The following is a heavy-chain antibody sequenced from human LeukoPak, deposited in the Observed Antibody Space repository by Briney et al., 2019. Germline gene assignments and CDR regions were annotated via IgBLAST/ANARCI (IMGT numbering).Heavy chain of an antibody. CDR2: IYYSGST. CDR1: GGSISTYY. Sequence: PSETLSLTCTVSGGSISTYYWSWIRQPPGKGLEWSGYIYYSGSTNYNPSLKSRVTISVDTSKNQFSLKLSSVTAADTAVYYCARELLWFGSSRRSYFDYWGQGTLVTVSS. D-gene: IGHD3-10*01. J-gene: IGHJ4*02. CDR3: ARELLWFGSSRRSYFDY. V-gene: IGHV4-59*01.